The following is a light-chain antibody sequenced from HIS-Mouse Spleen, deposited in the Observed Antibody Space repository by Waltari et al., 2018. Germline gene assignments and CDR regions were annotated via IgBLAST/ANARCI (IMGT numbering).Light chain of an antibody. CDR3: NSRDSSGNHVV. CDR1: SLRSYY. J-gene: IGLJ2*01. CDR2: GKN. Sequence: SSELTQDPAVSVALGQTVRITCQGDSLRSYYHSWYQQTPGQAPVLVIYGKNNRPSGIPDRFSGSSSGNTASLTITGAQAEDEADYYCNSRDSSGNHVVFGGGTKLTVL. V-gene: IGLV3-19*01.